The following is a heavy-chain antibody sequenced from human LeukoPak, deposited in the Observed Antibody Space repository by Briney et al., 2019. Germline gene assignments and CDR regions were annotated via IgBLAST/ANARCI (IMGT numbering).Heavy chain of an antibody. CDR3: ARTQAFYNWFDP. V-gene: IGHV4-34*01. Sequence: SETLSLTCAVYGGSFSGYYWSWIRQPPGKGLEWIGEINHSGSTNYNSSLKSRVAISVDTSKNQFSLKLSSVTAADTAVYYCARTQAFYNWFDPWGQGTLVTVSS. CDR2: INHSGST. J-gene: IGHJ5*02. CDR1: GGSFSGYY. D-gene: IGHD3-3*01.